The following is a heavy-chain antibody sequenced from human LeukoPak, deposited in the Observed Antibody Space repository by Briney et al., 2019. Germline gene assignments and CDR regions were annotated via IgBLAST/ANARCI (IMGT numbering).Heavy chain of an antibody. D-gene: IGHD3-10*01. CDR3: ARRSAGWEFLDY. CDR1: GYSFTSYW. Sequence: GESLKISCQGSGYSFTSYWIAWVRQMPGKGLEWMVIIFPGDSDARYSPSFQGQITISADKSITTAYLQWSSLKASDTAMYYCARRSAGWEFLDYWGQGTLVTVSS. J-gene: IGHJ4*02. CDR2: IFPGDSDA. V-gene: IGHV5-51*01.